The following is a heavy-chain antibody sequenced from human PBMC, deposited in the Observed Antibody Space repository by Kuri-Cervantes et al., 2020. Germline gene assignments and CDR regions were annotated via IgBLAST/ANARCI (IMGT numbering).Heavy chain of an antibody. J-gene: IGHJ6*02. Sequence: GGSLRLSCAASGFTFSSYSMNWVRQAPGKGLEWVSYISSSTSTVYYADSVKGRFTISRDNAKNSLYLQMNSLRAEDTAVYYCARELYCSGGSCYSYYYYGMDVWGQGTTVTVSS. CDR3: ARELYCSGGSCYSYYYYGMDV. CDR1: GFTFSSYS. D-gene: IGHD2-15*01. CDR2: ISSSTSTV. V-gene: IGHV3-48*04.